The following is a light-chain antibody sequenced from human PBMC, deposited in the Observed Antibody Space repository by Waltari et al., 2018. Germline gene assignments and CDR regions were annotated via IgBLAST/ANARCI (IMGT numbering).Light chain of an antibody. CDR1: QSISSW. CDR3: QQYNSYSPR. V-gene: IGKV1-5*03. CDR2: KAS. Sequence: DIHMTQSPSTLSASVGDRVTITCRASQSISSWLAWYQQKPGKAPKLLIYKASSLESGVPSRFSGSGSGTEFTLTISSLQPDDFATYYCQQYNSYSPRFGQGTKVEIK. J-gene: IGKJ1*01.